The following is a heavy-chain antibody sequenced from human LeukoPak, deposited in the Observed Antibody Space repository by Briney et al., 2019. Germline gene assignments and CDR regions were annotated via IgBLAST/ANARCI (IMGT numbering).Heavy chain of an antibody. CDR2: INAGNGNT. Sequence: ASVKVSCKASGYTFTSYAMHWVRQAPGQRLEWMGWINAGNGNTKYSQKLQGRVTITRDTSASTAYMELSSLRSEDTAVYYCARGGDGYSTTFDYWGQGTLVTVSS. CDR3: ARGGDGYSTTFDY. D-gene: IGHD2-21*01. V-gene: IGHV1-3*01. J-gene: IGHJ4*02. CDR1: GYTFTSYA.